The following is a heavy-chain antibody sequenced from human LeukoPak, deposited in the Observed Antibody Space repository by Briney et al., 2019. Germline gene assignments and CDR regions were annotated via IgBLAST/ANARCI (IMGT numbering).Heavy chain of an antibody. V-gene: IGHV3-48*01. J-gene: IGHJ4*02. Sequence: PGGSLRLSCAASGLTFSSYSMNWVRQAPGKGLEWVSYISSSSSTIYYADSVKGRFTISRDNSKNTLYLQMNSLRAEDTAVYYCAKSIVYYDSSGYYFDYWGQGTLVTVSS. D-gene: IGHD3-22*01. CDR2: ISSSSSTI. CDR3: AKSIVYYDSSGYYFDY. CDR1: GLTFSSYS.